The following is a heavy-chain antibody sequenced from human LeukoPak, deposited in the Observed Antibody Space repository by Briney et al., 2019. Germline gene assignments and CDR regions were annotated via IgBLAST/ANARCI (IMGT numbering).Heavy chain of an antibody. V-gene: IGHV3-74*01. D-gene: IGHD4-23*01. CDR1: GFTFSHYW. CDR2: INVDGSVK. Sequence: GGSLRLSCAASGFTFSHYWMHWVRQVPGKGLVWVSRINVDGSVKSYADSVKGRFTISRDNAKNTVSLQMNSLRAEDTAVYYCVRDLILVDTPGDDFDYWGQGALVTVSS. J-gene: IGHJ4*02. CDR3: VRDLILVDTPGDDFDY.